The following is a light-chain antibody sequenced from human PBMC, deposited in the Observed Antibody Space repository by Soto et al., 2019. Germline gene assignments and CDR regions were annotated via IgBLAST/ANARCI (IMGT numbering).Light chain of an antibody. V-gene: IGKV3-15*01. CDR2: GAS. Sequence: EIVMTQSPATLSVSPGEGATLSCSTSKSVSRKLAWYQQKPGQAPRLLIYGASTRDTGIPARFSGSGSGTEFTLIISSLKSEDSAVYYCQQYNSWMWTFGQGTKVDIK. CDR1: KSVSRK. J-gene: IGKJ1*01. CDR3: QQYNSWMWT.